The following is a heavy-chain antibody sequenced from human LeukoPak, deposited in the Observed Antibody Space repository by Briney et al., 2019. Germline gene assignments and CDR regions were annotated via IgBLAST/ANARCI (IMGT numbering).Heavy chain of an antibody. J-gene: IGHJ4*02. Sequence: SETLSLTCAVYGGSFSGYYWSWIRQPPGKGLEWIGEINHSGSTNYNPSLKSRVTISVDTSKNQFSLNLSSVTAADTAVYYCARSGYSGYEALDYWGQGTLVTVSS. CDR2: INHSGST. V-gene: IGHV4-34*01. CDR3: ARSGYSGYEALDY. D-gene: IGHD5-12*01. CDR1: GGSFSGYY.